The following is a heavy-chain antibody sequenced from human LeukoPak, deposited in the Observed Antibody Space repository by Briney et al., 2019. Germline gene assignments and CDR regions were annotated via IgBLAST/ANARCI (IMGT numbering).Heavy chain of an antibody. Sequence: GGSLRLSCAASGFTFSSYAVHWARQAPGEGLEWVAVISYDGSNKYYADYVKGRFTISRDNSKHTLYLQMNSLRAEDTAVYYCAKEREELLWFGELRDWGQGTLVTVSS. D-gene: IGHD3-10*01. J-gene: IGHJ4*02. V-gene: IGHV3-30*04. CDR2: ISYDGSNK. CDR1: GFTFSSYA. CDR3: AKEREELLWFGELRD.